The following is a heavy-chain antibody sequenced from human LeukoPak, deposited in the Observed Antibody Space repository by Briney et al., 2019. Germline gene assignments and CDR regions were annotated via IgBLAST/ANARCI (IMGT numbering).Heavy chain of an antibody. Sequence: ASVKVSCKASGGTLSSYSISWVRQAPGQGLEWMGGTIPIFGTANYAQKFQGRVTITADESTSTAYMELSSLRSEDTAVYYCASLSGSSPRGNYWGQGTLVTVSS. D-gene: IGHD1-26*01. V-gene: IGHV1-69*13. CDR1: GGTLSSYS. CDR3: ASLSGSSPRGNY. CDR2: TIPIFGTA. J-gene: IGHJ4*02.